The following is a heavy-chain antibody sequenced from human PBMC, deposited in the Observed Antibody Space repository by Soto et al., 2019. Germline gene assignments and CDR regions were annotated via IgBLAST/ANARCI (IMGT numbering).Heavy chain of an antibody. CDR2: ISYDGSNK. V-gene: IGHV3-30-3*01. CDR3: AREELTNYYFDY. Sequence: GGSLRLSCAASGFTFSSYAMHWVRQALGKGLEWVAVISYDGSNKYYADSVKGRFTISRDNSKNTLYLQMNSLRAEDTAVYYCAREELTNYYFDYWGQGTLVTVSS. J-gene: IGHJ4*02. D-gene: IGHD1-7*01. CDR1: GFTFSSYA.